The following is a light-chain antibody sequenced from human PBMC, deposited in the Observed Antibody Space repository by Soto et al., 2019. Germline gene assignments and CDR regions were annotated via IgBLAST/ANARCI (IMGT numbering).Light chain of an antibody. CDR2: DTS. Sequence: QAVVTQEPSLTVSPGGTVTLTCGSSTRTLTSGHFPYWFQQKPGQAPRALIFDTSNRHSWTPARFSGSLLGGKAALTLSGAQPEDEADYYCLLYFFVARVFGGGTMLTVL. CDR3: LLYFFVARV. V-gene: IGLV7-46*01. CDR1: TRTLTSGHF. J-gene: IGLJ2*01.